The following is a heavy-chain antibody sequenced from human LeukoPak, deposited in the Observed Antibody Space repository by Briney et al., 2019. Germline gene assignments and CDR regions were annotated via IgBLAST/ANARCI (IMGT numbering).Heavy chain of an antibody. D-gene: IGHD2-2*01. CDR3: ARDVLLLGYCSSTSCPPNYYGMDV. CDR1: GYTFSSYD. Sequence: ASVKVSCKASGYTFSSYDISWVRQATGQGLEWMGWMNPNSGNTGYAQKFQGRVTMTRNTSISTACMELSSLRSDDTAVYYCARDVLLLGYCSSTSCPPNYYGMDVWGQGTTVTVSS. J-gene: IGHJ6*02. CDR2: MNPNSGNT. V-gene: IGHV1-8*01.